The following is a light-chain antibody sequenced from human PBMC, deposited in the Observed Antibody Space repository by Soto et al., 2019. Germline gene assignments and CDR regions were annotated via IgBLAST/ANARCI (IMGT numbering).Light chain of an antibody. Sequence: DLQIPQSSATVPATVGDSVPITVRAGREIISWLAWYQQKPGKAPKLLIYAASSLQSGVPSRCCGSGCCTDFTLTISSRQPEDVATYYCLQDYIYPRTFGQGTKVDIK. V-gene: IGKV1-12*01. CDR3: LQDYIYPRT. CDR1: REIISW. CDR2: AAS. J-gene: IGKJ1*01.